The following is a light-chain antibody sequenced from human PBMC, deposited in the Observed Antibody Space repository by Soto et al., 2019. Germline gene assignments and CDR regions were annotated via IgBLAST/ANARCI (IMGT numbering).Light chain of an antibody. J-gene: IGKJ5*01. Sequence: EIVLTQSPATLSLSPGERATLSCRASQVISTYLAWYQQKPGQAPRLLIYDASNRATGIPARFSGSGSGTDFTLTISSLDPEDCAVYYCQQRTNWPLTFGGGTRLEIK. CDR1: QVISTY. CDR2: DAS. V-gene: IGKV3-11*01. CDR3: QQRTNWPLT.